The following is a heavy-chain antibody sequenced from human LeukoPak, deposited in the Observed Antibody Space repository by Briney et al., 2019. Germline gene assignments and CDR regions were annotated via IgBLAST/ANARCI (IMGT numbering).Heavy chain of an antibody. D-gene: IGHD1-1*01. Sequence: GGTLRLSCAASGFTFISFAMSWVRQAPGKGLEWVSTISRTGVATYYANSVKGRFTISRDNSKNNVYLQMHSLRVEDTSIYYCVRDYNWGFDYWGQGTVVAVSS. J-gene: IGHJ4*02. CDR3: VRDYNWGFDY. CDR1: GFTFISFA. CDR2: ISRTGVAT. V-gene: IGHV3-23*01.